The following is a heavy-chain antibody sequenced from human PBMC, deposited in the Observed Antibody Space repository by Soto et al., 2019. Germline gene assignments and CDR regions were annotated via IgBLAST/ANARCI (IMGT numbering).Heavy chain of an antibody. CDR2: ISYDRSNK. CDR1: GFTFSSYG. J-gene: IGHJ4*02. Sequence: GGSLRLSCAASGFTFSSYGMHWVRQAPGKGLEWVAVISYDRSNKYYANSVKGRFTISRDNSKNTLYLQMNSLRAEDTAVYYCAKDGQSRSRYSSSWPDYWGQGTLVTRLL. D-gene: IGHD6-13*01. CDR3: AKDGQSRSRYSSSWPDY. V-gene: IGHV3-30*18.